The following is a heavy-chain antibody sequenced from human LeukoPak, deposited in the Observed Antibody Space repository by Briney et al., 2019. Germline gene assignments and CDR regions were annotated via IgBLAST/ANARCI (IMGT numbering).Heavy chain of an antibody. Sequence: GGSLRLSCAASGFTVSSNHMSWVRQAPGKGLEWVSVFYSGGDTHYADSVKGRFTISRDNSKNTLYLQMNSLRAEDTAVYYCARDGTGYWYFDLWGGGTLVGVSS. V-gene: IGHV3-53*01. CDR3: ARDGTGYWYFDL. CDR1: GFTVSSNH. J-gene: IGHJ2*01. CDR2: FYSGGDT.